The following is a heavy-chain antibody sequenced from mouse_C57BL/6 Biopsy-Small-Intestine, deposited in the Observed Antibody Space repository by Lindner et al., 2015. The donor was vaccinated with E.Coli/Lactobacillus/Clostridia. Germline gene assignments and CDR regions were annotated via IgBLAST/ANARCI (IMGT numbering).Heavy chain of an antibody. Sequence: VQLQESGAELMKPGAPVKLSCKATGYTFTDFWIEWVKQRPGHGLEWIGEILPGSGSTNYDEKFKGKATFTADTSSNTTYMQLSSLTTEDSAIYYCARTYSNPYYAMDYWGQGTSVTVSS. CDR3: ARTYSNPYYAMDY. V-gene: IGHV1-9*01. J-gene: IGHJ4*01. CDR2: ILPGSGST. D-gene: IGHD2-5*01. CDR1: GYTFTDFW.